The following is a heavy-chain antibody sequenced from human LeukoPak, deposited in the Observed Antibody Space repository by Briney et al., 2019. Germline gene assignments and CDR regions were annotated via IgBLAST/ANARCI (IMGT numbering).Heavy chain of an antibody. J-gene: IGHJ6*02. D-gene: IGHD6-13*01. CDR1: GFTFNSYA. CDR2: ISSSGGNT. Sequence: PGGSLRLSCAASGFTFNSYAMTWVRQAPGKGLEWVSSISSSGGNTYSADSVEGRFTISRDNPKNTLYLQMNSLRAEDTAVYYCAKGVAAAGHYYYGMDVWGQGTTVTVSS. CDR3: AKGVAAAGHYYYGMDV. V-gene: IGHV3-23*01.